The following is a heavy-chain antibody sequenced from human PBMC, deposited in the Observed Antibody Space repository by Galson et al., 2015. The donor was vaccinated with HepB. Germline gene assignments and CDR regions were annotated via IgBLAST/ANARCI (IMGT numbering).Heavy chain of an antibody. CDR2: IWNDGSRK. CDR3: ARGENASGYRPDY. Sequence: SLRLSCAASGFTFSRYAMHWVRHAPGKGLEWVTIIWNDGSRKLYGNSVRGRFTISRDNSKNTVYLQMNSLRAEDTGVYYCARGENASGYRPDYWGQGTLVIVSS. D-gene: IGHD3-22*01. CDR1: GFTFSRYA. J-gene: IGHJ4*02. V-gene: IGHV3-33*08.